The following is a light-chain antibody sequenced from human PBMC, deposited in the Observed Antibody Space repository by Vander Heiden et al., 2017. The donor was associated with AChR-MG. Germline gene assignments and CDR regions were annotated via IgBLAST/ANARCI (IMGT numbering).Light chain of an antibody. Sequence: SSALTPPPSVSVSPGQTATIPCSGDGFGEQYASWYQQKPGQSPVLVLFQDSLRAAGIPERFSGANSGNTAALTISGTQATDDDVYYCQAWDSTTVVFGGGTKLTVL. CDR3: QAWDSTTVV. V-gene: IGLV3-1*01. J-gene: IGLJ2*01. CDR1: GFGEQY. CDR2: QDS.